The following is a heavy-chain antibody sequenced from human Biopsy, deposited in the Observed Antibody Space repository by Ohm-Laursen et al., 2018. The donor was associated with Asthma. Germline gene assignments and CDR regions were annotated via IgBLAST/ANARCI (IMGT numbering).Heavy chain of an antibody. CDR1: GDSFSNYA. Sequence: SVKVPCKASGDSFSNYAISWVRQAPGQGLEWMGGLIPVLGTPDHAQMFEGRVTITADESTSTASMELSSLSSEDTAVYYCARGYSGSDRIVYYYSGLEVWGQGTTVTVSS. J-gene: IGHJ6*02. V-gene: IGHV1-69*13. D-gene: IGHD5-12*01. CDR2: LIPVLGTP. CDR3: ARGYSGSDRIVYYYSGLEV.